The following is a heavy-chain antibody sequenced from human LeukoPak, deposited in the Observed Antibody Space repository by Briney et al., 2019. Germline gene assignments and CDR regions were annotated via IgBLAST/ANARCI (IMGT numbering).Heavy chain of an antibody. J-gene: IGHJ5*02. D-gene: IGHD2-2*02. Sequence: ASVKVSCKASGYTFTSYGVSWVRQAPGQGLEWMGWISAYNGNTNYAQKLQGRVTMTTDTSTSTAYMELRRLRSDDTAVYYCARDGAVVDIVVVPAAINWFDPWGQGTLVTVSS. CDR2: ISAYNGNT. CDR3: ARDGAVVDIVVVPAAINWFDP. CDR1: GYTFTSYG. V-gene: IGHV1-18*01.